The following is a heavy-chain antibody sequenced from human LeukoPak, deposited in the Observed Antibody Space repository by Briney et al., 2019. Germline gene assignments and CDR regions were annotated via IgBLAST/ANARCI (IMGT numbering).Heavy chain of an antibody. CDR2: ISSSSSYI. D-gene: IGHD1-26*01. CDR1: GFTFSSYS. Sequence: GGSLRLSCAASGFTFSSYSMNWVRQAPGKGLEWVSSISSSSSYIYYADSVKGRFTISRDNAKNTLFLQMNSLRAEDTAVYYCVRDGVGAPPFDYWGQGTLVTVSS. CDR3: VRDGVGAPPFDY. V-gene: IGHV3-21*01. J-gene: IGHJ4*02.